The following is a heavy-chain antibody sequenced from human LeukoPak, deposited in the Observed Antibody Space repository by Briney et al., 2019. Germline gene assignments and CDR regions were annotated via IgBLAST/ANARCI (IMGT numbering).Heavy chain of an antibody. V-gene: IGHV3-11*04. CDR1: GFTFSDYY. CDR2: ISSSGSTI. CDR3: ARAHYYDSSGYYYSPDY. Sequence: GGSLRLSCAASGFTFSDYYMSWIRQAPGKGLEWVSYISSSGSTIYYADSVKGRFTISRDNAKNSLYLQMNSLRAEDTAVYYCARAHYYDSSGYYYSPDYWGQGTLVTVSS. D-gene: IGHD3-22*01. J-gene: IGHJ4*02.